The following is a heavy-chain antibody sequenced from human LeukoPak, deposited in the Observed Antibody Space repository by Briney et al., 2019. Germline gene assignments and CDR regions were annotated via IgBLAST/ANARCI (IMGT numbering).Heavy chain of an antibody. CDR3: ARHRPPMVRGVISDY. CDR2: IYYSGST. J-gene: IGHJ4*02. D-gene: IGHD3-10*01. Sequence: SETLSLTCTVSGGSISSSSYYWGWIRQPPGKGLEWIGSIYYSGSTYCNPSLKSRVTISVDTSKNQFSLKLSSVTAADTAVYYCARHRPPMVRGVISDYWGQGTLVTVSS. CDR1: GGSISSSSYY. V-gene: IGHV4-39*01.